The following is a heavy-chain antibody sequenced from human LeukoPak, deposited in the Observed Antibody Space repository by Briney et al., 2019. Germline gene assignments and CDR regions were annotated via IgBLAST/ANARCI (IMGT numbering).Heavy chain of an antibody. Sequence: GGSLRLSCAASGSTFSSYGMHWVRQAPGKGLEWVAFIRYDGSNKYYADSVKGRFTISRDNSKNTLSLQMNSLRAEDTAVYYCAKASRSIKVVLITTSYYFDYWGQGTLVTVSS. D-gene: IGHD3-22*01. CDR2: IRYDGSNK. V-gene: IGHV3-30*02. CDR3: AKASRSIKVVLITTSYYFDY. J-gene: IGHJ4*02. CDR1: GSTFSSYG.